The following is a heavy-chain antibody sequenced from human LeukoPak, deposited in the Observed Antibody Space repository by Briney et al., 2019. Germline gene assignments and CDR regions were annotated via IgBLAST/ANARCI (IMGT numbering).Heavy chain of an antibody. J-gene: IGHJ5*02. D-gene: IGHD3-10*01. V-gene: IGHV1-2*04. CDR3: ARGSRGVGELLDSSRNWFDP. CDR2: INPNSGGT. Sequence: VASMKVSCKASGYTFTGYYMHWVRQAPGQGLEWMGWINPNSGGTNYAQKFQGWVTMTRDTSISTAYMELSRLRSDDTAVYYCARGSRGVGELLDSSRNWFDPWGQGTLVTVSS. CDR1: GYTFTGYY.